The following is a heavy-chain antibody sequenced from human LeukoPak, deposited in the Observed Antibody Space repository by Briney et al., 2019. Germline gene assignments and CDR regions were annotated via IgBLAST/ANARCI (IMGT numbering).Heavy chain of an antibody. V-gene: IGHV3-74*01. Sequence: PGGSLRLSCAASGFTFSSSAMSWVRQAPGKGLEWVLRINSDGSSTSYADSVKDRFTISRDNAKNTLYLQMYSLRAEDTAVYYCARGPKYISATGPYYFDYWGQGTPVTVSS. CDR3: ARGPKYISATGPYYFDY. CDR2: INSDGSST. J-gene: IGHJ4*02. CDR1: GFTFSSSA. D-gene: IGHD6-13*01.